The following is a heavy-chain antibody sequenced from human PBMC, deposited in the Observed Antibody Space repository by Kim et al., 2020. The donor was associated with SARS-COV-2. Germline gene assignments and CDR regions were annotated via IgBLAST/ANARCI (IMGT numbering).Heavy chain of an antibody. V-gene: IGHV1-69*13. CDR1: GGTFSSYA. CDR2: IIPIFGTA. D-gene: IGHD2-15*01. Sequence: SVKVSCKASGGTFSSYAISWVRQAPGQGLEWMGGIIPIFGTANYAQKFQGRVTITADESTSTAYMELSSLRSEDTAVYYCARETHCSGGSCKGTFDYWGQGTLVTVSS. CDR3: ARETHCSGGSCKGTFDY. J-gene: IGHJ4*02.